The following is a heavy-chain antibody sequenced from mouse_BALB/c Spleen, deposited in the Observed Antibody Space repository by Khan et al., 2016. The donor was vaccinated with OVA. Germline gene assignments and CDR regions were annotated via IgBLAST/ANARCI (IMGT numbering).Heavy chain of an antibody. CDR1: GFSFSSYS. V-gene: IGHV5-6-4*01. CDR3: ARQRGYYGSNPYFAY. J-gene: IGHJ2*01. CDR2: ISSGGTYT. D-gene: IGHD1-1*01. Sequence: EVELVESGGGLVRPGGSLKLSCAASGFSFSSYSMSWVRQTPEKRLQWVATISSGGTYTYYPDSVRGRFTISRDNANNTLYLQMSSLKSEDTAMYYCARQRGYYGSNPYFAYWGQGTTLTVSS.